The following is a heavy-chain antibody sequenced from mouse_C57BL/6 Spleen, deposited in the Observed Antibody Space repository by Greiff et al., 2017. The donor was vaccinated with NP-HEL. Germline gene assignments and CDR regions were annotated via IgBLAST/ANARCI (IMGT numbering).Heavy chain of an antibody. V-gene: IGHV5-6*01. CDR2: ISSGGSYT. Sequence: DVHLVESGGDLVKPGGSLKLSCAASGFTFSSYGMSWVRQTPDKRLEWVATISSGGSYTYYPDSVKGRFTISRDNAKNTLYLQMSSLKSEDTAMYYCARRELLLNYFDYWGQGTTLTVSS. D-gene: IGHD1-1*01. J-gene: IGHJ2*01. CDR3: ARRELLLNYFDY. CDR1: GFTFSSYG.